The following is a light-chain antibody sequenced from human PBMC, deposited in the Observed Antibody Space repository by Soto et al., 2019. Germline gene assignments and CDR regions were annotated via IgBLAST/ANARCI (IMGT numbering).Light chain of an antibody. J-gene: IGKJ2*02. CDR1: QSVSSNF. Sequence: EIVLTQSPGTLSLSPGERATLSCRASQSVSSNFLAWYQQKPGQAPKLLISGASSRATGIPDRFSGSGSGTDFTLTINRLEPEDFALYSCQQYGSSPGTFGQGTKLEIK. V-gene: IGKV3-20*01. CDR3: QQYGSSPGT. CDR2: GAS.